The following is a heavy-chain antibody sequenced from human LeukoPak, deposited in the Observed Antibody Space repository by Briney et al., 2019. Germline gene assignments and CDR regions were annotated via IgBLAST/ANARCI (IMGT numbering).Heavy chain of an antibody. CDR3: ATWRGSAFDP. D-gene: IGHD1-1*01. CDR2: IKQDGSEK. V-gene: IGHV3-7*01. J-gene: IGHJ5*02. CDR1: GFTFSSYW. Sequence: GRSLRLSCAAYGFTFSSYWMSWVRQAPGKGLEWVAKIKQDGSEKYYVDSVKGRFTISRDNAKNSLYLQMNSLRAEDTAVYYCATWRGSAFDPWGQGTLVTVSS.